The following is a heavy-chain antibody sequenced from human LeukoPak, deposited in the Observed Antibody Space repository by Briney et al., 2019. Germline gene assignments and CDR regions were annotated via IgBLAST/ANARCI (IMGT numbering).Heavy chain of an antibody. CDR3: AYGNYLFDY. V-gene: IGHV3-21*01. Sequence: GGSLRLSCAASGFTFSSYAMSWVRQAPGKGLEWVSSIGTSSIYISYADSVKGRFTISRDNAKNSLYLQMNSLRAEDTAVYYCAYGNYLFDYWGQGTLVTVSS. D-gene: IGHD1-7*01. CDR2: IGTSSIYI. J-gene: IGHJ4*02. CDR1: GFTFSSYA.